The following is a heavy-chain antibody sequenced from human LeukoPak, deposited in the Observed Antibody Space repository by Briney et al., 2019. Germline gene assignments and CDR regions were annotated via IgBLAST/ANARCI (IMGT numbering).Heavy chain of an antibody. CDR2: TYSDGST. J-gene: IGHJ6*02. CDR1: GFTVSRNY. CDR3: ARHGGSSTKEPTGVYYYYGMDV. V-gene: IGHV3-53*01. Sequence: GGSLRLSCAASGFTVSRNYKSWVRQAPGKGLEWASFTYSDGSTSFTESVKGRFTISRDNSKNTLSLQLNSLRVEDTAVYYCARHGGSSTKEPTGVYYYYGMDVWGQGTTVTVSS. D-gene: IGHD1-1*01.